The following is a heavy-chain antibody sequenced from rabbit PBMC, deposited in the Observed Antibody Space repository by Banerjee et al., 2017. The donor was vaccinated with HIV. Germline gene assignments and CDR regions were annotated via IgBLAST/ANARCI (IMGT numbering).Heavy chain of an antibody. CDR1: GFSFNNKYV. V-gene: IGHV1S45*01. D-gene: IGHD4-1*01. Sequence: QEQLEESGGDLVKPEGSLTLTCTASGFSFNNKYVMCWVRQAPGKGLELIACIDGGSSGSTYYANWAKGRFTISKTSSTTVTLQMTSLTAADTATYFCARDLAGVIGWNFGLWGPGTLVTVS. J-gene: IGHJ6*01. CDR2: IDGGSSGST. CDR3: ARDLAGVIGWNFGL.